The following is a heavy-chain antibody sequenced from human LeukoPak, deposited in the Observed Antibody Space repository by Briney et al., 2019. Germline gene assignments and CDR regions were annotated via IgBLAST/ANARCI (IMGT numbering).Heavy chain of an antibody. CDR3: ARDSTLAWGDCWFDP. Sequence: ASVKVSCKASGYTFTSYGISWVRQAPGQGLEWMGWISAYNGNTNYAQKLQGRVTLTRDTSASTAYMDLSSLRSEDTALYYCARDSTLAWGDCWFDPWGQGTLVTVSS. CDR2: ISAYNGNT. CDR1: GYTFTSYG. J-gene: IGHJ5*02. V-gene: IGHV1-18*01. D-gene: IGHD3/OR15-3a*01.